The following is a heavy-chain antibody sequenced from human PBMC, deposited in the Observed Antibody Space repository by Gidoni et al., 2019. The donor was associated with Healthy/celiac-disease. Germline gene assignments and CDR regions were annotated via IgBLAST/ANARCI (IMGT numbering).Heavy chain of an antibody. CDR2: ISSSSSYI. D-gene: IGHD1-7*01. CDR1: GFTFSSYS. CDR3: ARVRYNWNYDGLDY. J-gene: IGHJ4*02. Sequence: EVQLVESGGGLVKPGGSLSLSCAASGFTFSSYSMNWVRQAPGKGLEWVSSISSSSSYIYYADSVKGRFTISRDNAKNSLYLQMNSLRAEDTAVYYCARVRYNWNYDGLDYWGQGTLVTVSS. V-gene: IGHV3-21*01.